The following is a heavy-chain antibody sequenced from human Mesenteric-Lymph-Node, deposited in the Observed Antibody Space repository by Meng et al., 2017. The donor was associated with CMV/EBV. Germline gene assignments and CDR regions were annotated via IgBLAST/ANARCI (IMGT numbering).Heavy chain of an antibody. Sequence: SVKVSCKASGGTFSSYAISWVRQAPGQGLEWMGGIIPILGIANYAQKFQGRVTITADKSTSTAYMELSSLRSEDTAVYYCARDGGPIGTPRGMDVWGQGTTVTVSS. CDR1: GGTFSSYA. D-gene: IGHD1-1*01. J-gene: IGHJ6*02. V-gene: IGHV1-69*10. CDR3: ARDGGPIGTPRGMDV. CDR2: IIPILGIA.